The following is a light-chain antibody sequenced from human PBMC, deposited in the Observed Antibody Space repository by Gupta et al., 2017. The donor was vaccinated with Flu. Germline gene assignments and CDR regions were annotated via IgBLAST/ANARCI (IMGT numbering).Light chain of an antibody. V-gene: IGLV2-14*03. Sequence: SITISCTGTSSDVGGYKYVSWYQQHPGKAPKVLIYDVSNRPSGVSNRFSGSKSGNTAFLTISGLQAEDEADYYCSSYTNTISYVFGTGTKVTVL. CDR2: DVS. J-gene: IGLJ1*01. CDR3: SSYTNTISYV. CDR1: SSDVGGYKY.